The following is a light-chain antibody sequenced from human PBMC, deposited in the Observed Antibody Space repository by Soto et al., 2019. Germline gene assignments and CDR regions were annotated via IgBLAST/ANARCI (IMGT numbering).Light chain of an antibody. CDR1: QSISDT. CDR2: GAS. Sequence: EIVMTQSPATLSVSPGGRATLSCRASQSISDTLAWYQQKPGQAPRLLIHGASTRATGFPDRFSGSGSGTDFTLTISRLEAEDFAVYYCQQYGSSPTFGQGTRLEIK. V-gene: IGKV3-20*01. J-gene: IGKJ5*01. CDR3: QQYGSSPT.